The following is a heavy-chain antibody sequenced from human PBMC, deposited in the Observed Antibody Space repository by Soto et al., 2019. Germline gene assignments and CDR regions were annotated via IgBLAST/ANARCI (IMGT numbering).Heavy chain of an antibody. D-gene: IGHD3-22*01. Sequence: QVPLLQSEAAVMKPGSSVRVSCTASGGIFGSHGFSWVRQAPGQRLEWVGGFIPIFRTLTYTEKFQARVRIAADESVNTVYLDLSGLTSDDTAVYYCVRDRRIYYSDPHDEFVASDYEVWGQGTMVTVSS. CDR1: GGIFGSHG. CDR3: VRDRRIYYSDPHDEFVASDYEV. J-gene: IGHJ3*01. V-gene: IGHV1-69*01. CDR2: FIPIFRTL.